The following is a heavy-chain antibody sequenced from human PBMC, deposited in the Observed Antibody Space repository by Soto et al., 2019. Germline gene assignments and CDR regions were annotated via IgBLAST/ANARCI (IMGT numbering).Heavy chain of an antibody. CDR1: GYSFSTYA. CDR3: ARGGYDYFMVVDY. V-gene: IGHV1-3*01. CDR2: INGGHGNT. D-gene: IGHD5-12*01. J-gene: IGHJ4*02. Sequence: QVQLVQSGAEVKKPGASVKVSCKASGYSFSTYAVHWVRQAPGQRLEWMGWINGGHGNTKYSQKFQGRVTITRDTFASTAYMELSSLRSEDTALYFCARGGYDYFMVVDYWGQGTLVTVSS.